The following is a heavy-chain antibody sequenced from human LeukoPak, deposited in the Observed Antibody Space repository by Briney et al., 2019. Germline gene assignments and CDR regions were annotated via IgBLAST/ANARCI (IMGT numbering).Heavy chain of an antibody. Sequence: GESLKISCKGSGYSFTSYWIGWVRQKPGKGLEWMGRIDPSDSYTNYSPSFQGHVTISADKSISTAYLQWSSLKASDTAMYYCARYTTGDFDYWGQGTLVTVSS. CDR1: GYSFTSYW. CDR3: ARYTTGDFDY. CDR2: IDPSDSYT. D-gene: IGHD1-1*01. J-gene: IGHJ4*02. V-gene: IGHV5-10-1*01.